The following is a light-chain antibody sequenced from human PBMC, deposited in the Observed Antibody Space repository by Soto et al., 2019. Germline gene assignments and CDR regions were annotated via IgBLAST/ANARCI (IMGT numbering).Light chain of an antibody. CDR2: EVS. CDR1: SSDVGAYNR. V-gene: IGLV2-18*02. CDR3: CSHSSSNSFV. Sequence: QSVLTQPPCVSGSPGQSVTISCTGTSSDVGAYNRVSWYQQSPGTAPKLMIYEVSDRPSGVPDRFSGSKSGNTASLTISGLQAEVDDDSSSCSHSSSNSFVFGTVTKVPV. J-gene: IGLJ1*01.